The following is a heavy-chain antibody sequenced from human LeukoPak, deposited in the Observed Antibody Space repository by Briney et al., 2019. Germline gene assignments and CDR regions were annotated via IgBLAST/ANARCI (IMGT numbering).Heavy chain of an antibody. CDR1: GFTFDDYA. CDR2: ISWNSGSI. Sequence: PGRSLRLSCAASGFTFDDYAMHWVRQAPGKGLEWVSGISWNSGSIGYADSVKGRFTISRDNAKNSLYLQMNGLRAEDMALYYCAKATFGVVISGAFDIWGQGTMVTVSS. J-gene: IGHJ3*02. V-gene: IGHV3-9*03. CDR3: AKATFGVVISGAFDI. D-gene: IGHD3-3*01.